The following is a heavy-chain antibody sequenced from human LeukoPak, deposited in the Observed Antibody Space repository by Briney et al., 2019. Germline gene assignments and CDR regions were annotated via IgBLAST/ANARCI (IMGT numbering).Heavy chain of an antibody. J-gene: IGHJ4*02. D-gene: IGHD1-26*01. Sequence: SETLSLTCTVSGGSISSYYWSWIRQPPGKGLEWIGYIYYSGSTNYNPSLKSRVTISVDTSKNQFSLTLSSVTAADTAVYYCARVAVGASFDYWGQGTLVTVSS. CDR2: IYYSGST. V-gene: IGHV4-59*01. CDR1: GGSISSYY. CDR3: ARVAVGASFDY.